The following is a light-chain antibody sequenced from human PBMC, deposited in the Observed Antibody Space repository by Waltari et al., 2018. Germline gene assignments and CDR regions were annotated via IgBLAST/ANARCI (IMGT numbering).Light chain of an antibody. CDR2: FDS. Sequence: SYVLKQPTSVSVAPGKTDSITCGVNNIGAKSVNWYKQKPGKAPILLIYFDSDRPSGIPDLFSGSNSRHTATLTVSRVEAGDEASYYCQVWDTSADHLVVFGGGTNLTVV. CDR1: NIGAKS. V-gene: IGLV3-21*04. J-gene: IGLJ2*01. CDR3: QVWDTSADHLVV.